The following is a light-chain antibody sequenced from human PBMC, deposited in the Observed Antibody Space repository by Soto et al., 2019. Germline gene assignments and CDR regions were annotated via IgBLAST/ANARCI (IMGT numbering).Light chain of an antibody. CDR1: SSDVGGYNH. Sequence: QSALIQPASVSGSPGQSITISCTGTSSDVGGYNHVSWYQQHPGKAPKLIIYEVRNRPSGVSNRLSGSKSGNTASLTISGLQADDEADYYCCSYTSSSIRVFGGGTKLTVL. CDR2: EVR. V-gene: IGLV2-14*01. CDR3: CSYTSSSIRV. J-gene: IGLJ3*02.